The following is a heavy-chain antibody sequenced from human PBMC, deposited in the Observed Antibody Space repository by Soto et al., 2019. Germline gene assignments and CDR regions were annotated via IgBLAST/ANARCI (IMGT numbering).Heavy chain of an antibody. D-gene: IGHD1-26*01. J-gene: IGHJ6*02. V-gene: IGHV4-31*03. CDR1: GGSISSGGYY. Sequence: NPSETLSLTCTVSGGSISSGGYYWSWIRQHPGKGLEWIGYIYYSGSTYYNPSLKSRVTISVDTSKNQFSLKLSSVTAADTAVYYCARAEWGTPFLGDHYYYYGMDVWGQGTTVTVSS. CDR2: IYYSGST. CDR3: ARAEWGTPFLGDHYYYYGMDV.